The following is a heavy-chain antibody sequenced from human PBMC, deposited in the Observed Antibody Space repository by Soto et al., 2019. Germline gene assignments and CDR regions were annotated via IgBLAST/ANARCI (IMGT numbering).Heavy chain of an antibody. CDR3: AREGSYSAYNFAHGIQLWSFDF. J-gene: IGHJ4*02. V-gene: IGHV4-4*07. CDR1: GGSINTFY. Sequence: PSETLSLTCTVSGGSINTFYWSWVRQPAGKGLECIGRIFSSGSTSFNPSLESRVAMSVDTSKNHFSLNLSSVTAADMAVYYCAREGSYSAYNFAHGIQLWSFDFWRQGALVTVSS. D-gene: IGHD5-12*01. CDR2: IFSSGST.